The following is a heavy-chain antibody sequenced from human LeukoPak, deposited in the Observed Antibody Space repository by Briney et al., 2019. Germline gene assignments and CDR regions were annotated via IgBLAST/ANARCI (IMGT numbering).Heavy chain of an antibody. D-gene: IGHD5-12*01. Sequence: SVKVSCKASGGTFSSYAISWVRQAPGQGLEWMGGIIPIFGTANYAQKFQGRVTITAEEAKRTAYMEVSRLRSEDTAVYYCARIPRGYSGYDGNYYMDVWGKGTTVTVSS. V-gene: IGHV1-69*13. J-gene: IGHJ6*03. CDR2: IIPIFGTA. CDR1: GGTFSSYA. CDR3: ARIPRGYSGYDGNYYMDV.